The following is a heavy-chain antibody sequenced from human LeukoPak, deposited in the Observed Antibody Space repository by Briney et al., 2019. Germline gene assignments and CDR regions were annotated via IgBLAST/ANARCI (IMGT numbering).Heavy chain of an antibody. CDR2: ISYDGSNK. V-gene: IGHV3-30*18. J-gene: IGHJ6*02. D-gene: IGHD5-12*01. CDR3: ANQRPGYSGYDTPEYYGMDV. Sequence: GRSLRLSCAASGFTFSSYGMHWVRQAPGKGLEWVAVISYDGSNKYYADSVKGRFTISRDNSKNMLYLQMNSLRAEDTAVYYCANQRPGYSGYDTPEYYGMDVWGQGTTVTVSS. CDR1: GFTFSSYG.